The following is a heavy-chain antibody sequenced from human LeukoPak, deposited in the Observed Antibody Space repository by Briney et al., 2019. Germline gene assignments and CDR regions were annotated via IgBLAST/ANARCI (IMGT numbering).Heavy chain of an antibody. V-gene: IGHV3-9*01. Sequence: PGGSLRLSCAASGFTFDDYAMHWVRQAPGKGPEWVSGISWNSGNIDYADSVKGRFTVSRDNAKNSLYLQMNSLRGDDTAFYYCAKDMAPSITMIVTAFDYWGQGTLVTVSS. CDR3: AKDMAPSITMIVTAFDY. CDR2: ISWNSGNI. CDR1: GFTFDDYA. D-gene: IGHD3-22*01. J-gene: IGHJ4*02.